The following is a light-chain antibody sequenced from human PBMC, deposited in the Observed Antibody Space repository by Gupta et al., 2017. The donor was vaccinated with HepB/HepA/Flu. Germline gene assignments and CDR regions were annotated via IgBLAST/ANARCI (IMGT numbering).Light chain of an antibody. CDR1: SSNIGNNY. J-gene: IGLJ2*01. V-gene: IGLV1-51*01. Sequence: QSLLTQPPSVSAASGQKVTISCSGSSSNIGNNYVSWYQQLPGTAPKLLIYDSNKRPSGIPDRFSGSKSGTSATLGITGLQTGDEADYYCGTWDSSLSAVVFGGGTKLTVL. CDR3: GTWDSSLSAVV. CDR2: DSN.